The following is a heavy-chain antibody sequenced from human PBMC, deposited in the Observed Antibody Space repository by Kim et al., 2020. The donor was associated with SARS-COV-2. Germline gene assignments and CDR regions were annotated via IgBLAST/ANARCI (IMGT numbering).Heavy chain of an antibody. CDR3: ARGPGYSSSLNY. J-gene: IGHJ4*02. D-gene: IGHD6-13*01. V-gene: IGHV3-48*02. Sequence: YYADSVKGRFTIARDNAKTSLYLQRNSLRDEDTAVYYCARGPGYSSSLNYWGQGTLVTVSS.